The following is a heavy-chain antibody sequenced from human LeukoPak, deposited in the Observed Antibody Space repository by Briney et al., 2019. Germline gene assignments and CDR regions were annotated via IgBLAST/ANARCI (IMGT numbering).Heavy chain of an antibody. Sequence: PSETLSLTCTVSGGSISTYYWGWIRQAPGKGVEWIGGIYYSGSTYYNPSLKSRVTISVDTSKNQFSLKLSSVTAADTAVYYCARVGGVDNSGWPIDYWGQGTLVTVSS. J-gene: IGHJ4*02. D-gene: IGHD5-12*01. CDR3: ARVGGVDNSGWPIDY. CDR2: IYYSGST. CDR1: GGSISTYY. V-gene: IGHV4-39*07.